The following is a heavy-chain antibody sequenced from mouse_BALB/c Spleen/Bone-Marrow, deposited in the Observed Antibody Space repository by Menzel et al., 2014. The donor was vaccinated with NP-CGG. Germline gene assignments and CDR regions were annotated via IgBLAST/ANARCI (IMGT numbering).Heavy chain of an antibody. CDR3: ARRRDYDYFDY. Sequence: EVHLVEPGGDLVKPGGSLKLSCAASGFTFSNYGMSWGRQIPDKRLEWGATISSGGTYTFYPDSVKGRFTISRDNTKNTLTLQMPSLKSEDTAMYYCARRRDYDYFDYWGQGTTLTVSS. CDR2: ISSGGTYT. J-gene: IGHJ2*01. V-gene: IGHV5-6*01. CDR1: GFTFSNYG. D-gene: IGHD2-4*01.